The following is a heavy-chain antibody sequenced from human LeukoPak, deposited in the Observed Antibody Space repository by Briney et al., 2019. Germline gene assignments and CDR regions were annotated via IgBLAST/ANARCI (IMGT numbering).Heavy chain of an antibody. V-gene: IGHV3-30*18. Sequence: PGRSLRLSCAASGFTFSSYGMHWVRQAPGKGLEWVAVISYDGSNKYYADSVKGRFTISRDNSKNTLYLQMNSLRAEDTAVYYCAKEWGYFRNLLNPYYFYSLGQGTLVTVSS. D-gene: IGHD3-16*01. CDR2: ISYDGSNK. CDR1: GFTFSSYG. J-gene: IGHJ4*02. CDR3: AKEWGYFRNLLNPYYFYS.